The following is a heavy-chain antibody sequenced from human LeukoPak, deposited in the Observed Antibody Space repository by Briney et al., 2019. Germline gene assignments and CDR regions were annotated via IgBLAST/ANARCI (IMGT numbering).Heavy chain of an antibody. V-gene: IGHV1-18*01. J-gene: IGHJ4*02. CDR3: ARASGGSSGWYRGDY. CDR1: GYTFTSYG. Sequence: ASVKVSCKASGYTFTSYGISWVRQAPGQGLEWMGWISAYNGNTNYAQKLQGRVTMTTDTSTSTAYMELRSLRSVDTAVYYCARASGGSSGWYRGDYWGQGTLVTVSS. CDR2: ISAYNGNT. D-gene: IGHD6-19*01.